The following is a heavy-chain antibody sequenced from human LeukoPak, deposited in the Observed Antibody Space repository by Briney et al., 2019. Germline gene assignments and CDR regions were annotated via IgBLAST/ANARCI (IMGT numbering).Heavy chain of an antibody. CDR1: GGSISSNY. J-gene: IGHJ5*02. V-gene: IGHV4-59*01. D-gene: IGHD3-22*01. CDR3: AREGGDGYDDRAFDP. CDR2: IYYSGST. Sequence: SETLSLTCTVAGGSISSNYWSWNRQPPGKGMGWNGYIYYSGSTNYNPSLKSRVPISVDTSKNQFSLKLSSVTAADTAVYYCAREGGDGYDDRAFDPWGQGTLVAVSS.